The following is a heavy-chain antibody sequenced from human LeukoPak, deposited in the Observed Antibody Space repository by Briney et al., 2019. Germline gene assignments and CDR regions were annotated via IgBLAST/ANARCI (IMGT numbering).Heavy chain of an antibody. CDR3: ARALRKVTSSYYYGMDV. D-gene: IGHD4-17*01. Sequence: ASVKVSCKASGYTFISYDINWVRQATGQGLEWMGWMNPNSGETGLAEKFQGRVTMTKSTSISAAYMGLSSLRSEDTAVYYCARALRKVTSSYYYGMDVWGQGTTVTVSS. V-gene: IGHV1-8*01. CDR1: GYTFISYD. CDR2: MNPNSGET. J-gene: IGHJ6*02.